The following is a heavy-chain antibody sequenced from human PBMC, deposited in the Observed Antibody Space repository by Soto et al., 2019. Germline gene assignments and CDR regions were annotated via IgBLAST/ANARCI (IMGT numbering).Heavy chain of an antibody. V-gene: IGHV3-30-3*01. CDR2: ISYDGSNK. D-gene: IGHD5-12*01. CDR3: VRGPWPGRGVDY. CDR1: GFTFSSYA. Sequence: QVQLVESGGGVVQPGRSLRLSCAASGFTFSSYAMNWVRQAPGKGLEWVAVISYDGSNKDYADSVKGRFTISRDNSKNTLYRQMNSLRTEDKAVYYCVRGPWPGRGVDYWGQGTLVTVSS. J-gene: IGHJ4*02.